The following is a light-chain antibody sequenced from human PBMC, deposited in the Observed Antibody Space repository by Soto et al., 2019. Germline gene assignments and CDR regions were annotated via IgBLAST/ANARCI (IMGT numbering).Light chain of an antibody. CDR3: NSYTGSSSYV. CDR1: SSDVGSYNR. V-gene: IGLV2-18*02. CDR2: EVS. Sequence: QSALTQPPSVSGSPGQSVAISCTGTSSDVGSYNRVSWYQQPPGAAPKLMIYEVSNRPSGVPDRFSGSKSGNTASLTISGLRAEDVADYYCNSYTGSSSYVFGIGAKLTVL. J-gene: IGLJ1*01.